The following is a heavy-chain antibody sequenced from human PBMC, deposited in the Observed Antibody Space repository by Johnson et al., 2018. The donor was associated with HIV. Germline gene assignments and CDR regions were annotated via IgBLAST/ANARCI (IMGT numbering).Heavy chain of an antibody. Sequence: VSAISGSGGSTYYSGSVKGRFTISRDNSNNTLYLQMNSLRAEDTALYYCAKVYYDSSGYGAFDIWGQGTMVTVSS. J-gene: IGHJ3*02. D-gene: IGHD3-22*01. V-gene: IGHV3-23*01. CDR3: AKVYYDSSGYGAFDI. CDR2: ISGSGGST.